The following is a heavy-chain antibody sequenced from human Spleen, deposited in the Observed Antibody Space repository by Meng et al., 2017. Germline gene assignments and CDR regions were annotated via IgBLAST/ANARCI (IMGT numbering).Heavy chain of an antibody. CDR1: VGSFSDYD. CDR3: VRNEGYSFGA. Sequence: QVQLTQGGAGLLKPSATLSLTCVVSVGSFSDYDWSWIRQPPGKGLEWIGEISQGSGRTNYNPSLKSRVTISLDKSKNQFSLNVNSVTAADTAVYYCVRNEGYSFGAWGQGTLVTVSS. D-gene: IGHD2-21*01. V-gene: IGHV4-34*01. CDR2: ISQGSGRT. J-gene: IGHJ5*02.